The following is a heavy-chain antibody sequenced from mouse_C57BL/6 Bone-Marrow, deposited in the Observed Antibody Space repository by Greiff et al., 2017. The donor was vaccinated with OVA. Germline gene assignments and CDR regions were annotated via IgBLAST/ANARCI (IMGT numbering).Heavy chain of an antibody. CDR3: ARGGVTTVVNYYAMDY. CDR1: GYTFTSYW. Sequence: QVQLQQSGAELVKPGASVKLSCKASGYTFTSYWMHWVKQRPGQGLEWIGMIHPNSGSTNYNEKFKSKATLTVDKSSSTAYMQLSSLTSEDSAVYYCARGGVTTVVNYYAMDYWGQGTSVTVSS. D-gene: IGHD1-1*01. J-gene: IGHJ4*01. CDR2: IHPNSGST. V-gene: IGHV1-64*01.